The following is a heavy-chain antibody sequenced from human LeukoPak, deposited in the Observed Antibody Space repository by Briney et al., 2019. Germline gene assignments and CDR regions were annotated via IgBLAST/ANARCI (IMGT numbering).Heavy chain of an antibody. Sequence: SETLSLTCTVSGGSISSSSYYWGWIRQPPGKGLEWIGSIYYSGSTYYNPSLKSRVTISVDTSKNQFSLKLSSVTAADTAVYYCVRILLTLYDSSGYYSQGRPSYFDYWGQGTLVTVSS. D-gene: IGHD3-22*01. CDR1: GGSISSSSYY. V-gene: IGHV4-39*01. CDR3: VRILLTLYDSSGYYSQGRPSYFDY. CDR2: IYYSGST. J-gene: IGHJ4*02.